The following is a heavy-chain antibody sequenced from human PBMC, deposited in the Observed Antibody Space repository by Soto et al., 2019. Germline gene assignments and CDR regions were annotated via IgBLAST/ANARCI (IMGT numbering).Heavy chain of an antibody. J-gene: IGHJ5*02. Sequence: EVQLVESGGGLVQPGRSLRLSCAASGFTFDDYAMHWVRQAPGKGLEWVSGISWYSGSIGYADSVKGRFTISRDNAKNSLYLQMNSLRAEDTALYYCAKAVSPYSSRSWFDPWGQGTLVTVSS. CDR2: ISWYSGSI. CDR3: AKAVSPYSSRSWFDP. D-gene: IGHD6-13*01. V-gene: IGHV3-9*01. CDR1: GFTFDDYA.